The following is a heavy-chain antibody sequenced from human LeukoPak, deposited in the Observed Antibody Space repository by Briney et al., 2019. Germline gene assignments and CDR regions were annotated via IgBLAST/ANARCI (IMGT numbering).Heavy chain of an antibody. CDR2: IYSGGST. J-gene: IGHJ4*02. CDR3: ARVEYYYGSGSPYYFDY. CDR1: GFTVSSNY. Sequence: GGSLGLSCAASGFTVSSNYMSWVRQAPGKGLEWVSVIYSGGSTYYADSVKGRFTISRDNSKNTLYLQMNSLRAEDTAVYYCARVEYYYGSGSPYYFDYWGQGTLVTVSS. D-gene: IGHD3-10*01. V-gene: IGHV3-66*01.